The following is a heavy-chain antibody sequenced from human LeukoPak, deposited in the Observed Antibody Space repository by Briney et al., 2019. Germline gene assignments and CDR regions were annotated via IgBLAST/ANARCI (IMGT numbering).Heavy chain of an antibody. CDR1: GGSISSSSYY. J-gene: IGHJ6*03. D-gene: IGHD6-13*01. CDR2: IYYSGST. Sequence: SETLSLTCTVSGGSISSSSYYWGWIRQPPGKGLEWIGSIYYSGSTYYNPSLKSRVTISVDTSKNQFSLKLSSVTAADTAVYYCARGVAAAGTIYYYYYYMDVWGKGTTVTVSS. V-gene: IGHV4-39*01. CDR3: ARGVAAAGTIYYYYYYMDV.